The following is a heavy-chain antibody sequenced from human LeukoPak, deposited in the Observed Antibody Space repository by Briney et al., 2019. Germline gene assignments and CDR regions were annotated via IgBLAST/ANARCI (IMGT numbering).Heavy chain of an antibody. D-gene: IGHD6-19*01. V-gene: IGHV4-4*07. CDR1: GGSISSYY. CDR2: IYTSGST. J-gene: IGHJ5*02. Sequence: SETLSLTCTVSGGSISSYYWSWIRQPAGKGLEWIGRIYTSGSTNYNPSLKSRVTMSVDTSKNQFSLKLSSVTAADTAVYYCARGIAVAGKSGDWFDPWGQGTLVTVSS. CDR3: ARGIAVAGKSGDWFDP.